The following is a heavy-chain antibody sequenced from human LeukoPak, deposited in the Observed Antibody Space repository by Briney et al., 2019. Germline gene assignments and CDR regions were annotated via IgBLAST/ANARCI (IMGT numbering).Heavy chain of an antibody. V-gene: IGHV1-18*01. Sequence: PGGSVRVSCRTSGYTFRSHSMTWVRQAPGQGLERLGWISPFTGNTKSAQTFKGRAPLPTDTSTRTPYLGVRSLRAEDPAVFYCARGRYHLLGDYWGEGTLLTVSS. CDR1: GYTFRSHS. CDR3: ARGRYHLLGDY. CDR2: ISPFTGNT. D-gene: IGHD2-2*01. J-gene: IGHJ4*02.